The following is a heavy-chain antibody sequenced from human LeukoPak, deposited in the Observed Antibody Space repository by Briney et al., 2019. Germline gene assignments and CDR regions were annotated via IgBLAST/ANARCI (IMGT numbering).Heavy chain of an antibody. V-gene: IGHV1-8*02. CDR2: MNPNSGNT. Sequence: ASVKVSCKASGYTFTSYDINWVRQATGQGLEWMGWMNPNSGNTGYAQKFQGRVTMTRNTSISTAYMELSSLRSEDTAVYYCARNLLDIADPWESSGYWGQGTLVIVSS. J-gene: IGHJ4*02. CDR1: GYTFTSYD. CDR3: ARNLLDIADPWESSGY. D-gene: IGHD5-12*01.